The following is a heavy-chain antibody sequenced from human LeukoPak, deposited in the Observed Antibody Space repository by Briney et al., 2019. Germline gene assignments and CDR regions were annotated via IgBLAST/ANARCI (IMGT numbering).Heavy chain of an antibody. D-gene: IGHD1-1*01. V-gene: IGHV4-4*07. Sequence: NPSETLSLTCTVSGGSISSHYWSWIRQPAGKGLELIGRIYTSGTTNYNPSLKSRVTMSVDTSKNQFSLKLSSVTAADTAVYYCARAPTGTGGWNWFDPWGQGTLVTVSS. CDR1: GGSISSHY. CDR2: IYTSGTT. J-gene: IGHJ5*02. CDR3: ARAPTGTGGWNWFDP.